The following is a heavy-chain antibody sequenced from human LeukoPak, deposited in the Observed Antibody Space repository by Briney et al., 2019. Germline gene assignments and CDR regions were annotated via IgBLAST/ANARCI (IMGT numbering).Heavy chain of an antibody. D-gene: IGHD7-27*01. V-gene: IGHV3-53*01. CDR2: IYSDGTP. J-gene: IGHJ4*02. Sequence: PGGSLRLSCAASGFTVSNSFMSWIRQAPGKGLEWVSVIYSDGTPYYADSVKARFSISRDNSKNSLYLQMNSLRVEDTAMYYCTKTGGPWDWGQGTLVTVSS. CDR3: TKTGGPWD. CDR1: GFTVSNSF.